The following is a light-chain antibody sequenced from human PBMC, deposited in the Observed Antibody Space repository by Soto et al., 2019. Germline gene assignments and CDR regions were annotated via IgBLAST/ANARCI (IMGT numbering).Light chain of an antibody. CDR2: EVS. V-gene: IGLV2-14*01. J-gene: IGLJ2*01. CDR3: SSYTISSTLA. CDR1: SRDVGGYDY. Sequence: QSALTQPASVSGSPGQTITISCTRTSRDVGGYDYVSWYQQHPGTAPKLMIYEVSLRPSGVSNRFSGSKSGNTASLTISGLQAEDEADYYCSSYTISSTLAFGGGTKVTVL.